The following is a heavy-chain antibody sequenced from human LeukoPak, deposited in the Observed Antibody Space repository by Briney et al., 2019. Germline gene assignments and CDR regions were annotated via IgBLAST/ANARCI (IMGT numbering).Heavy chain of an antibody. V-gene: IGHV3-21*01. D-gene: IGHD5-24*01. CDR1: GFTFSSYS. Sequence: PGGSLRLSCAASGFTFSSYSMNWVRQAPGKGLEWVSSISSSSNYIYYADSVKGRFTISRDNAKNSLYLQMNSLGAEDTAVYYCARGRDGYNPGPFDYWGQGTLVTVSS. CDR2: ISSSSNYI. J-gene: IGHJ4*02. CDR3: ARGRDGYNPGPFDY.